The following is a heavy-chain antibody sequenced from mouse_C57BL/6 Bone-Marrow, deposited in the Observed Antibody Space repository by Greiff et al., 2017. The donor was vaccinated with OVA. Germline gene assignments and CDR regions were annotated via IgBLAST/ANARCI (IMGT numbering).Heavy chain of an antibody. Sequence: VQLKESGPELVKPGASVKISCKASGPHLPSSPMNWVKQSNGKSLEWIGVINPNYGTTSYNQKFKGKATLTVDQSSSTAYMQLNSLTSEDSAVYYCARSGGDYWGQGTTLTVSS. CDR2: INPNYGTT. CDR1: GPHLPSSP. J-gene: IGHJ2*01. D-gene: IGHD4-1*01. CDR3: ARSGGDY. V-gene: IGHV1-39*01.